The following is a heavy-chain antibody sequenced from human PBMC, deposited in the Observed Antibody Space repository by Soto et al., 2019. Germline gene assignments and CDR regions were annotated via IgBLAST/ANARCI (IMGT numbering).Heavy chain of an antibody. J-gene: IGHJ6*02. D-gene: IGHD2-2*01. V-gene: IGHV1-69*13. CDR2: IIPIFGTA. Sequence: ASVKVSCKASGGTFSSYAISWVRQAPGQGLEWMGGIIPIFGTANYAQKFQGRVTITADESTSTAYMELSSLRSEDTAVYYCARVTRLGDPYCSSSSCYPLYGMDVWGQGTKVTVPS. CDR1: GGTFSSYA. CDR3: ARVTRLGDPYCSSSSCYPLYGMDV.